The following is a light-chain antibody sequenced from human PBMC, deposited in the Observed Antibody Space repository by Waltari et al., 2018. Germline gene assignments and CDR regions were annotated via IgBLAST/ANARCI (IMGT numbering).Light chain of an antibody. J-gene: IGKJ1*01. V-gene: IGKV4-1*01. CDR1: QTILYSSNNRNY. Sequence: DIVMTQSPDSLAVSLGERATINCKSSQTILYSSNNRNYLAWYQQKPGQSPKLVIYWASTRESGVPDRFRGSGSGTDFTLTISSLQAEDVAVYYCQQYYSIPWTFGQGTKVEIK. CDR3: QQYYSIPWT. CDR2: WAS.